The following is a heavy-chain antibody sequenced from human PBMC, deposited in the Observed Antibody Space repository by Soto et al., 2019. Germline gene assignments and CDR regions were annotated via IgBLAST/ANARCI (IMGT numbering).Heavy chain of an antibody. V-gene: IGHV4-39*01. D-gene: IGHD3-10*02. J-gene: IGHJ6*02. CDR2: ISYSGST. CDR3: ARRRALFCSRSDNYYGMDV. CDR1: GGSISSSGYY. Sequence: QLQLQESGPGLVKPSETLSLTCTVSGGSISSSGYYWGWIRQPPGKGLEWIGTISYSGSTYYNPSLKSRVTMSGDTSNNQFSLKLSSVTAADTAVYYCARRRALFCSRSDNYYGMDVWGLGTTVTVSS.